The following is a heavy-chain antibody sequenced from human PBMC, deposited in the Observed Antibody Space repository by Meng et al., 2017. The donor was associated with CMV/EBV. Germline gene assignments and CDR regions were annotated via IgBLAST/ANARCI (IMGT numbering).Heavy chain of an antibody. Sequence: SETLSLTCAVYGGSFSGYYWSWIRQPPGKGLEWIGEINHSGSTNYNPSLKSRVTISVDTSKNQFSLKLSSVTAADTAAYYCARGPSYYYDRGYYFDYWGQGTLVTVSS. CDR3: ARGPSYYYDRGYYFDY. CDR1: GGSFSGYY. J-gene: IGHJ4*02. V-gene: IGHV4-34*01. D-gene: IGHD3-22*01. CDR2: INHSGST.